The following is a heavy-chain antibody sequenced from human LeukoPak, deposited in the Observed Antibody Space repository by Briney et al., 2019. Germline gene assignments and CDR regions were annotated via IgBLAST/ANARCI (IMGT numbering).Heavy chain of an antibody. Sequence: SETLSLTCAVYGGSFSGYYWSWIRQPPGKGLEWIGEINHSGSTNYNPSLKSRVTISVDTSKNQFSLKLSSVTAADTAVYYCAREVCSSTSCYTFFSDYWGQGTLVTVSS. V-gene: IGHV4-34*01. CDR3: AREVCSSTSCYTFFSDY. CDR1: GGSFSGYY. D-gene: IGHD2-2*02. CDR2: INHSGST. J-gene: IGHJ4*02.